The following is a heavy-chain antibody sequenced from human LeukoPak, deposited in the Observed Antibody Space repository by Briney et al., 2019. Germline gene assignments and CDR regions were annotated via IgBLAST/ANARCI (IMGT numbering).Heavy chain of an antibody. V-gene: IGHV6-1*01. CDR3: ARGRDVVVVPAADFDY. Sequence: PSQTLSLTCAISGDSVSRNNIAWNWLRQSPSRGLEWLGRTYYTSQWYYEYAPSVRSRISISPDTSRNQFSLQLNYVSPEDTAVYYCARGRDVVVVPAADFDYWGQGILVTVSS. CDR1: GDSVSRNNIA. CDR2: TYYTSQWYY. J-gene: IGHJ4*02. D-gene: IGHD2-2*01.